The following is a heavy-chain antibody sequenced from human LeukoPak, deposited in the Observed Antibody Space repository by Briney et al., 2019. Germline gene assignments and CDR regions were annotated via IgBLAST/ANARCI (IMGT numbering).Heavy chain of an antibody. CDR2: ISYGGST. Sequence: SETLSLTCAVSGGSFSGYYWSWIRQPPGTGLEWIGRISYGGSTNYNPSLKSRVIISRDTSKNQFSLELTSVTAADTAVYYCARGLGEGYPDYWGQGTLVTVSP. CDR3: ARGLGEGYPDY. D-gene: IGHD5-24*01. V-gene: IGHV4-34*01. CDR1: GGSFSGYY. J-gene: IGHJ4*02.